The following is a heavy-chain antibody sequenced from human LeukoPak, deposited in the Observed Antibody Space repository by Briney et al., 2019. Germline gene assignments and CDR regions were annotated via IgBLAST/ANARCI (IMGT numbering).Heavy chain of an antibody. CDR3: AKGTGYYYYYYMDV. V-gene: IGHV3-9*01. CDR1: GFTFDDYA. D-gene: IGHD1-1*01. Sequence: AGGSLRLSCAASGFTFDDYAMHWVRQAPGKGLEWVSGISWNSGSIGYADSVKGRFTISRDNAKNSLYLQMNSLRAEDTALYYCAKGTGYYYYYYMDVWGKGTTVTISS. CDR2: ISWNSGSI. J-gene: IGHJ6*03.